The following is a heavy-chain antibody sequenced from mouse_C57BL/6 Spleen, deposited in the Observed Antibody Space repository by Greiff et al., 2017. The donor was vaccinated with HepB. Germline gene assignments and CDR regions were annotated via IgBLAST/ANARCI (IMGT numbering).Heavy chain of an antibody. CDR2: IYPGDGDT. CDR1: GYTFSSYW. V-gene: IGHV1-80*01. D-gene: IGHD1-1*02. Sequence: VKLQESGAELVKPGASVKISCKASGYTFSSYWMNWVKQRPGQGLEWIGQIYPGDGDTNYNGKFKGKATLTADKASSTAYMQLRSLTSEDSAVYFWAGHLATTYFDYWGQGTPLTVSS. J-gene: IGHJ2*01. CDR3: AGHLATTYFDY.